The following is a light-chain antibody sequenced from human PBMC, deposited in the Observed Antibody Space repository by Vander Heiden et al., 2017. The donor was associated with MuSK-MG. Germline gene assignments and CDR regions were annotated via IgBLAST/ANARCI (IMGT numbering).Light chain of an antibody. CDR3: QSYDASLSAPVI. J-gene: IGLJ2*01. Sequence: VLTQPPPVSRSPAQEVTISCTGSSSNIGARYAAHPYQPSPGAAPKPLIFDNDHRPSGGPDRFSDSQSGTSASLAITGLQASDEADYYCQSYDASLSAPVIFGGGTKLTVL. CDR2: DND. CDR1: SSNIGARYA. V-gene: IGLV1-40*01.